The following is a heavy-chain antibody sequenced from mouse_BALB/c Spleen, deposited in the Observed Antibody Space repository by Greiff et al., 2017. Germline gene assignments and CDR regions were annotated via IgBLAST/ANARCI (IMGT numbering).Heavy chain of an antibody. D-gene: IGHD2-4*01. V-gene: IGHV3-2*02. J-gene: IGHJ2*01. Sequence: EVQLQQSGPGLVKPSQSLSLTCTVTGYSITSDYAWNWIRQFPGNKLEWMGYISYSGSTSYNPSLKSRISITRDTSKNQFFLQLNSVTTEDTATYYCASSLPTMITHFDYWGQGTTLTVSS. CDR2: ISYSGST. CDR1: GYSITSDYA. CDR3: ASSLPTMITHFDY.